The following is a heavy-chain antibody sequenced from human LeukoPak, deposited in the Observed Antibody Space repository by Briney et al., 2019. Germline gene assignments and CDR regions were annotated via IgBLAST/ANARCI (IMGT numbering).Heavy chain of an antibody. J-gene: IGHJ4*02. CDR3: ARDTYTSGWYAGWNY. Sequence: PGGSLRLSCAASGFTFSSYAMSWVRQAPGKGLEWVSAISGGGGSAYYADSAQGRFTISRDNSKNTLYLQMNSLRAEDTAVYYCARDTYTSGWYAGWNYWGQGTLVTVSS. V-gene: IGHV3-23*01. D-gene: IGHD6-19*01. CDR1: GFTFSSYA. CDR2: ISGGGGSA.